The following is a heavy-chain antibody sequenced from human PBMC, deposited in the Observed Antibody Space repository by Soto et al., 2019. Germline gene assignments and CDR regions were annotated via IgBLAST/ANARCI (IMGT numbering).Heavy chain of an antibody. Sequence: QVQLVESGGGVVQPGASLRVSCAASGFDFNSYAMHWVRQAPGKGLEWMGVISNDGGNVYYADFVKGRFTISRDRSKNTLFLQGDRLRGDDTGTYYCAKAILAATIGPYAMDVWGQGTTVTVSS. CDR1: GFDFNSYA. D-gene: IGHD6-13*01. J-gene: IGHJ6*02. V-gene: IGHV3-30*18. CDR3: AKAILAATIGPYAMDV. CDR2: ISNDGGNV.